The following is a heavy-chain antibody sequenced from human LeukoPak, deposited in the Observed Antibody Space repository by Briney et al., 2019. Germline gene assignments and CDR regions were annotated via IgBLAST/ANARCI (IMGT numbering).Heavy chain of an antibody. CDR3: ARRSKGIIVITDFQH. J-gene: IGHJ1*01. Sequence: SETLSLTCTVSGGSISSSSYYWGWIRQPPGTGLEWIGSIYYSGNTYYSPSLKSRVTISVDTSKNQFSLKLSSVTAADTAVYYCARRSKGIIVITDFQHWGQGTLVTVSS. CDR2: IYYSGNT. D-gene: IGHD3-22*01. V-gene: IGHV4-39*01. CDR1: GGSISSSSYY.